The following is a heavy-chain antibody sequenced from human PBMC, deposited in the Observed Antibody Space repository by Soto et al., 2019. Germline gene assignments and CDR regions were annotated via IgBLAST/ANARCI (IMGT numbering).Heavy chain of an antibody. CDR3: ARDRREWELRYFDY. CDR1: GFTFSSYS. D-gene: IGHD1-26*01. Sequence: PVGSLRLSCAASGFTFSSYSMNWVRQAPGKGLEWVSYISSSSSTIYYANSVKGRFTISRDNAKNSLYLQMNSLRDEDTAVYYCARDRREWELRYFDYCGQRTLVTVSS. CDR2: ISSSSSTI. J-gene: IGHJ4*02. V-gene: IGHV3-48*02.